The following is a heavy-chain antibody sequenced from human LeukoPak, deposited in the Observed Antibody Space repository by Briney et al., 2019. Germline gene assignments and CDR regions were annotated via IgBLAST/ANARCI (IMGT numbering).Heavy chain of an antibody. Sequence: NPSETLSLTCAVYGGSFSGYYWSWIRQPPGKGLEWIGEINHSGSTNYNPSLKSRVTISVDTSKNQFSLKLSSVTAAVTAVNYCARAALGSTSCFDYWGQGTLVTVSS. CDR3: ARAALGSTSCFDY. CDR2: INHSGST. J-gene: IGHJ4*02. CDR1: GGSFSGYY. V-gene: IGHV4-34*01. D-gene: IGHD2-2*01.